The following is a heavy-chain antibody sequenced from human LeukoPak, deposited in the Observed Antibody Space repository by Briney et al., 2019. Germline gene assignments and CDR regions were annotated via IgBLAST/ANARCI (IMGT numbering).Heavy chain of an antibody. Sequence: SETPSLTCAVYGGSFSGYYWSWIRQPPGKGLEWIGEINHSGSTNYNPSLKSRVTISVDTSKNQFSLKLSSVTAADTAVYYCARGYPGSGGTNWFDPWGQGTLVTVSS. CDR2: INHSGST. D-gene: IGHD3-10*01. CDR3: ARGYPGSGGTNWFDP. J-gene: IGHJ5*02. CDR1: GGSFSGYY. V-gene: IGHV4-34*01.